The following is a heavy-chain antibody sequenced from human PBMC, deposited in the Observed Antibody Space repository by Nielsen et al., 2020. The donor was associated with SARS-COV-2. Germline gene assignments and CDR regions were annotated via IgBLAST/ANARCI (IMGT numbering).Heavy chain of an antibody. CDR1: GYTFTGYY. Sequence: ASVKVSCKASGYTFTGYYMHWVRQAPGQGPEWVGIMNPSGGSTTYAQKFQGRVSMTSDTSTSTVYMDLSSLRSDDTAVYYCARGGVLRYIDWLPLSSFDVWGQGTLVTVSS. CDR2: MNPSGGST. D-gene: IGHD3-9*01. CDR3: ARGGVLRYIDWLPLSSFDV. J-gene: IGHJ4*02. V-gene: IGHV1-46*01.